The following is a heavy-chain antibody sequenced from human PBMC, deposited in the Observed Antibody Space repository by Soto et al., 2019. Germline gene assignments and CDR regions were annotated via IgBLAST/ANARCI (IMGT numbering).Heavy chain of an antibody. CDR2: IYYSGST. Sequence: TLSVTRSVSGGSSSSVGHYWTWIRQKPGKGLEWIGYIYYSGSTDYNPSLKSRVTISVDRSKNQFSLNLSSVTAADTAIYYCARESGGYDSSTRYGLDVWGQGTTVPVSS. CDR1: GGSSSSVGHY. J-gene: IGHJ6*02. CDR3: ARESGGYDSSTRYGLDV. V-gene: IGHV4-31*02. D-gene: IGHD6-25*01.